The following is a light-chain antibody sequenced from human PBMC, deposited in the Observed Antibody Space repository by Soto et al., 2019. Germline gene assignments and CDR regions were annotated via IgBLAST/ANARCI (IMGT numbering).Light chain of an antibody. CDR3: QQRSSWPPTWT. V-gene: IGKV3-11*01. Sequence: EIVLTQSPATLSLSPGERATLSCRATQNINNYLAWYQQRPGQVPRLLIHDASSRATGIPARFSGSGSGTDFTLTISSLEPEDSAVYYCQQRSSWPPTWTFGQGTKVEIK. CDR2: DAS. CDR1: QNINNY. J-gene: IGKJ1*01.